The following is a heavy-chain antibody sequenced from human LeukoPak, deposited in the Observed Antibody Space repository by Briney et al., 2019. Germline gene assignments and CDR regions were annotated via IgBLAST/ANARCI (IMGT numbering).Heavy chain of an antibody. CDR3: ARDWGRVAGSGLY. D-gene: IGHD6-19*01. Sequence: ASVKASCKASEYTFTSYAMHWVRQAPGQRLEWMGWINAGNGNTKYSQKFQGRVTITRDTSASTAYMELSSLRSEDTAVYYCARDWGRVAGSGLYWGQGTLVTVSS. V-gene: IGHV1-3*01. CDR1: EYTFTSYA. CDR2: INAGNGNT. J-gene: IGHJ4*02.